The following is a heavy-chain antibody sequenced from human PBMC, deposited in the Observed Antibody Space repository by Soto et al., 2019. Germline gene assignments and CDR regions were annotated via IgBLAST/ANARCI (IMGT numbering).Heavy chain of an antibody. CDR3: ARLTYCSGGSCYDPDAFDI. Sequence: EEQLVESGGGLVKPGGSLRLSCAASGFTFSGYTMNWVRQPPGKGLGWVSSITSTGTYIYYADSVKGRFAISRDNAKNSLYLQMNSLRAEDTAVYYCARLTYCSGGSCYDPDAFDIWGQGTMVTVSA. D-gene: IGHD2-15*01. V-gene: IGHV3-21*01. J-gene: IGHJ3*02. CDR2: ITSTGTYI. CDR1: GFTFSGYT.